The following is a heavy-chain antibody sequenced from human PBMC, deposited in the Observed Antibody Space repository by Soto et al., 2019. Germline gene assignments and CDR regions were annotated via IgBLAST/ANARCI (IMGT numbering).Heavy chain of an antibody. J-gene: IGHJ4*02. CDR2: INPNSGGT. D-gene: IGHD3-16*01. Sequence: GASVKVSCKVSGYTLTELSMHWVRQAPGQGLEWMGWINPNSGGTNYAQKFQGWVTMTRDTSIGTAYMELSRLRSDDTAVYYCARGVMITFGGVNFPFDYWGQGTLVTVSS. V-gene: IGHV1-2*04. CDR3: ARGVMITFGGVNFPFDY. CDR1: GYTLTELS.